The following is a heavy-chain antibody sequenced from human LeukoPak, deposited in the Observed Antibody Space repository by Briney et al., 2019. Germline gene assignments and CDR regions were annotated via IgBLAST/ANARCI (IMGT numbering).Heavy chain of an antibody. D-gene: IGHD1-7*01. CDR1: GGSFSGYY. CDR2: INHSGST. CDR3: AREEGYNWNYVGWFDP. V-gene: IGHV4-34*01. Sequence: SETLSLTCAVYGGSFSGYYWSWIRQPPGKGLEWIGEINHSGSTNYNPSLKSRVTISVDTSKNQFSPKLSSVTAADTAVYYCAREEGYNWNYVGWFDPWGQGTLVTVSS. J-gene: IGHJ5*02.